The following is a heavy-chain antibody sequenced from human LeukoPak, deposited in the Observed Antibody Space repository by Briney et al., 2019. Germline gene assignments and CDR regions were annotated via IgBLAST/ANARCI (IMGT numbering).Heavy chain of an antibody. J-gene: IGHJ3*02. CDR1: GGTFSSYA. CDR2: IIPIFGTA. CDR3: AREDSYYYDSSGYKRSFDI. D-gene: IGHD3-22*01. Sequence: ASVTVSCTAYGGTFSSYAISWVRQAPGQGLEWMGEIIPIFGTANYAQKFQCRVTITTDESTSTAYMELSSLRSEDTAVYYCAREDSYYYDSSGYKRSFDIWGQGTMVTVSS. V-gene: IGHV1-69*05.